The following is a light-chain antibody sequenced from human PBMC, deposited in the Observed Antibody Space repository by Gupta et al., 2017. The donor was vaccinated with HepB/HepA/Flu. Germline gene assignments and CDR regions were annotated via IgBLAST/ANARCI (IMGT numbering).Light chain of an antibody. CDR3: CSYAGSSTYVV. V-gene: IGLV2-23*02. Sequence: QAALTPPASVSGSPGPSIAISCPGTSSDVGSYNLVSWYQQHPGKAPKLMIYEVSKRPSGVSNRFSGSKSGNTASLTISGLQAEDEADYYCCSYAGSSTYVVFGGGTKLTVL. CDR2: EVS. J-gene: IGLJ2*01. CDR1: SSDVGSYNL.